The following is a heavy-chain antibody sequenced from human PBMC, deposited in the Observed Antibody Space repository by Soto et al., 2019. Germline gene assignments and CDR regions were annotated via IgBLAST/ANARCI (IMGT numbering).Heavy chain of an antibody. V-gene: IGHV1-18*01. Sequence: GASVKVSCKASGYTFTSYGISWVRQAPGQGLEWMGWISAYNGNTNYAQKLQGRVTMTTDTSTSTAYMELRSLRSGDTAVYYCARARADIVVVPAAALPGVGAFDIWGQGTMVTVSS. CDR1: GYTFTSYG. J-gene: IGHJ3*02. CDR2: ISAYNGNT. D-gene: IGHD2-2*01. CDR3: ARARADIVVVPAAALPGVGAFDI.